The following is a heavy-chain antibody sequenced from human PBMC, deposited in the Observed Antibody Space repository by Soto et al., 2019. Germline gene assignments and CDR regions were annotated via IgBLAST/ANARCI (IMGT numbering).Heavy chain of an antibody. CDR2: INPNSGGT. CDR3: ARDSKGSSGRNEAFDI. D-gene: IGHD6-19*01. V-gene: IGHV1-2*04. Sequence: ASVKVSCKASGYTFTGYYMHWVRQAPGQGLEWMGWINPNSGGTNYAQKFQGWVTMTRDTSISTAYMELSRLRSDDTAVYYCARDSKGSSGRNEAFDIWGQGKMVTVSS. CDR1: GYTFTGYY. J-gene: IGHJ3*02.